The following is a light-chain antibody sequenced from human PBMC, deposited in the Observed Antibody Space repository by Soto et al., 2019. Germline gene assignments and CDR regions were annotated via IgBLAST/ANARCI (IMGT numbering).Light chain of an antibody. CDR3: LQSLHFPLT. CDR1: QTLLHSNGKSY. Sequence: EIVMTQTPLSLSVTPGQSASISCRSSQTLLHSNGKSYLYWYLQKAGQAPQLLIYEVSKRFSGVPVSFSGSGAGTDFTLKISRVEAEDVGVYYCLQSLHFPLTFGGGTKVEIK. J-gene: IGKJ4*01. CDR2: EVS. V-gene: IGKV2D-29*01.